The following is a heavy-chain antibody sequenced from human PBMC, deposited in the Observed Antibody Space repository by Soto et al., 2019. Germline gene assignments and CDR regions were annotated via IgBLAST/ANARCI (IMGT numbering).Heavy chain of an antibody. CDR1: GLICSDYA. J-gene: IGHJ4*02. CDR2: ISGSGGNT. D-gene: IGHD1-26*01. Sequence: PGRSLRLSCAASGLICSDYAMSWVRQAPGKGLECVACISGSGGNTFYADSVKGRFTISRDNSKNTLSLHMNSLRVDDTAVYFCAKDRFGIVGPVDYWGQGTLVTVSS. V-gene: IGHV3-23*01. CDR3: AKDRFGIVGPVDY.